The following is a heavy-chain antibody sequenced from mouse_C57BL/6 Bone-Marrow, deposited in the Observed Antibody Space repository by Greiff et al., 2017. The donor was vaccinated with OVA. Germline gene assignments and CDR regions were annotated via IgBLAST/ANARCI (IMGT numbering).Heavy chain of an antibody. D-gene: IGHD2-4*01. V-gene: IGHV1-69*01. CDR1: GYTFTSYW. J-gene: IGHJ4*01. CDR3: ASRRYDDDLYAMDY. Sequence: QVQLQQPGAELVMPGASVKLSCKASGYTFTSYWMHWVKQRPGQGLEWIGEIDPSDSYTNYNQKFKGKSTLTVDKSSSTAYMQLSSLTSEDSAVYDWASRRYDDDLYAMDYWGQGTSVTVSS. CDR2: IDPSDSYT.